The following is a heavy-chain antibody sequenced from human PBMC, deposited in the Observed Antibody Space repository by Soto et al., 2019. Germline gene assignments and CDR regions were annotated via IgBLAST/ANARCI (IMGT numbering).Heavy chain of an antibody. CDR1: GFTVSSNY. Sequence: EVQLVESGGGLVQPGGSLRLSCAASGFTVSSNYMSWVRQAPGKGLEWVSVIYSGGSTYYADSVKGRFTISRHNSKNTLYLQMNSLRAEDTAVYYCARSASQYYDPHFDYWGLGTLVTVSS. V-gene: IGHV3-53*04. J-gene: IGHJ4*02. CDR2: IYSGGST. CDR3: ARSASQYYDPHFDY. D-gene: IGHD3-3*01.